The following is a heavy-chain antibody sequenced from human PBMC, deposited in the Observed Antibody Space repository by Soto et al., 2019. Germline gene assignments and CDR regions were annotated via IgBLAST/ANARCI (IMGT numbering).Heavy chain of an antibody. V-gene: IGHV3-30-3*01. CDR3: ARAPDYGDYEVAVGYFDL. Sequence: QVQLVESGGGVVQPGRSLRLSCAASGFTFSSYAMHWVRQAPGKGLEWVAVILYDGSNKYYADSVKGRFTISRDNSKNTLYLQMNSLRAEDTAVYYCARAPDYGDYEVAVGYFDLWGRGTLVTVSS. CDR1: GFTFSSYA. CDR2: ILYDGSNK. J-gene: IGHJ2*01. D-gene: IGHD4-17*01.